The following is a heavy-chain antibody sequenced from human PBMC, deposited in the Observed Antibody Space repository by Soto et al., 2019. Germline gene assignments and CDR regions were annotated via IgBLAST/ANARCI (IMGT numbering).Heavy chain of an antibody. D-gene: IGHD2-15*01. J-gene: IGHJ6*03. CDR2: ISAYNGNT. V-gene: IGHV1-18*01. CDR3: ARGYCSGGSCYPYYYYMDV. Sequence: ASVKVSCKASGYTFTSYGISWVRQAPGQGLEWMGWISAYNGNTNYAQKLQGRVTMTTDTSTSTAYMELRSLRSDDTAVYYCARGYCSGGSCYPYYYYMDVWGKGTTVTAP. CDR1: GYTFTSYG.